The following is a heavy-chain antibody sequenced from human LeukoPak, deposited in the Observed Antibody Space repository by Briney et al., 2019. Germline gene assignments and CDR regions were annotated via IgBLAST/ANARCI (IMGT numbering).Heavy chain of an antibody. D-gene: IGHD6-13*01. J-gene: IGHJ4*02. Sequence: GGSLRLSCAAAGFILSSYGMGWVRQAPGKGLGWVPFISYDGSNKDYADAVEGRFTISRDNSKNTLYLQMNSLRAEDTAVYYCAKDELGAAGTLDYWGQGTLVSVTS. CDR2: ISYDGSNK. V-gene: IGHV3-30*18. CDR1: GFILSSYG. CDR3: AKDELGAAGTLDY.